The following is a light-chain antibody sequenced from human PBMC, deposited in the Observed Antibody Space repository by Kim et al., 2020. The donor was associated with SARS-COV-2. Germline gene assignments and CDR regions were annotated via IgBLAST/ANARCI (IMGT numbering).Light chain of an antibody. Sequence: ASVGDTLPLSCRASQRISIYLNWYQQKPATAPTLLIYAASSLQIGFPSRFSGSGSRTDFSLTISSLQPEDFATYYCQQSYSTPLTFGGGTKVDIK. V-gene: IGKV1-39*01. CDR3: QQSYSTPLT. CDR2: AAS. CDR1: QRISIY. J-gene: IGKJ4*01.